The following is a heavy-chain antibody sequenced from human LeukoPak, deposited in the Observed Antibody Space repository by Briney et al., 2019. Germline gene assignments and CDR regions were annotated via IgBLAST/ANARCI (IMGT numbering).Heavy chain of an antibody. V-gene: IGHV3-48*04. CDR3: ARDPYRFAFDI. CDR1: GFTFSSYS. D-gene: IGHD1-26*01. CDR2: IISSSSTI. Sequence: GGSLRLSCAASGFTFSSYSMNWVRQAPGKGLEWVSYIISSSSTIYYADSVKGRFTISRDNAKNSLYLQMNSLRAEDTAVYYCARDPYRFAFDIWGQGTVVLASS. J-gene: IGHJ3*02.